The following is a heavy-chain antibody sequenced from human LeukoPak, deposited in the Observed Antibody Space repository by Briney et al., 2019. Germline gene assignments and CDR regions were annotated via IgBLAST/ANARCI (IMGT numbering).Heavy chain of an antibody. Sequence: SETLSLTCTVSGYSISSGYYWGWIRQPPGKGLEWIGSIYYSGSTYYNPSLKSRVTISVDTSKNQFSLKLSSVTAADTAVYYCARHHCSGGSCYWADAFDIWGQGTMVTVSS. CDR2: IYYSGST. CDR1: GYSISSGYY. V-gene: IGHV4-38-2*02. J-gene: IGHJ3*02. D-gene: IGHD2-15*01. CDR3: ARHHCSGGSCYWADAFDI.